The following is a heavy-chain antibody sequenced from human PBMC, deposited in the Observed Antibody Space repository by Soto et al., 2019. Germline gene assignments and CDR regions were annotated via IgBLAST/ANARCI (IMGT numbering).Heavy chain of an antibody. J-gene: IGHJ4*02. CDR2: ISAYNGNT. CDR3: VVADQPYYFDY. V-gene: IGHV1-18*01. D-gene: IGHD2-15*01. Sequence: QVQLVQSGAEVKKPGASVKVSCKASGYTFTSYGISWVRQAPGQGLEWMGWISAYNGNTNYAQKLQGRVTMTTDTSTSTAYRELRSLRSDDTAVYYCVVADQPYYFDYWGQGTLVTVSS. CDR1: GYTFTSYG.